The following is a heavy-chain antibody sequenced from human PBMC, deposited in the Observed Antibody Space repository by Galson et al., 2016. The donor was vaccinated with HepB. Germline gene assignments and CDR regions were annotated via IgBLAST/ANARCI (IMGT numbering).Heavy chain of an antibody. V-gene: IGHV3-11*01. CDR2: MSTSGSTI. D-gene: IGHD3-22*01. J-gene: IGHJ6*04. CDR3: ARGLRPGPWLYYFYGLDV. CDR1: GFTFSDYY. Sequence: SLRLSCAASGFTFSDYYMSWIRQGPGKGLEWISYMSTSGSTIYYADSVKGRFTISRDNAKNSLYLQMTSLRAEDTAVYYCARGLRPGPWLYYFYGLDVWGTGTTVTVSS.